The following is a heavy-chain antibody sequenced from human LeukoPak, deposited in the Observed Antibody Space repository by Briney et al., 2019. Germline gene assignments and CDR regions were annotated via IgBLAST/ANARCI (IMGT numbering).Heavy chain of an antibody. Sequence: SETLSLTCAVYGGSLSDYYWNWIRQPPGKGLEWIGEISHSGSTNYNPSLKSRVTISVDTSKNQFSLKLSSVTAADTAVYYCAREVPVWGVTNWFDPWGQGTLVTVSS. V-gene: IGHV4-34*01. J-gene: IGHJ5*02. CDR2: ISHSGST. CDR1: GGSLSDYY. D-gene: IGHD3-10*01. CDR3: AREVPVWGVTNWFDP.